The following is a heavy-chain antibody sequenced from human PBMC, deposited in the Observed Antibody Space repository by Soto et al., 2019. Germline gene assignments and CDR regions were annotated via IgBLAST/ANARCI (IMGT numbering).Heavy chain of an antibody. J-gene: IGHJ4*02. CDR1: GFTFDDYA. V-gene: IGHV3-9*01. CDR2: ISWDSGSI. Sequence: GGSLRLSCAASGFTFDDYAMHWVRQAPGKGLEWVSGISWDSGSIIYADSVKGRFIISRDNAKNSLYLQINSLRADDTAVYYCVMGYFFDYWGQGTLVTVSS. D-gene: IGHD3-16*01. CDR3: VMGYFFDY.